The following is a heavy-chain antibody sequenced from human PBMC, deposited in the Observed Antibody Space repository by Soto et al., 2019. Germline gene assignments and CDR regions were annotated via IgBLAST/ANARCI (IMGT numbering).Heavy chain of an antibody. CDR1: GFTFSNYW. Sequence: EVQLVESGGGLVQPGGSLRLSCAASGFTFSNYWMYWVRQVPGKGLVWVSRMNSDGGRADYADSVKGRFTISRDNAEKTLYLQMNSLRAEDTAVYYCARGYSSTWYVPTNFDYWGQGSLVTVYS. V-gene: IGHV3-74*01. CDR3: ARGYSSTWYVPTNFDY. D-gene: IGHD6-13*01. J-gene: IGHJ4*02. CDR2: MNSDGGRA.